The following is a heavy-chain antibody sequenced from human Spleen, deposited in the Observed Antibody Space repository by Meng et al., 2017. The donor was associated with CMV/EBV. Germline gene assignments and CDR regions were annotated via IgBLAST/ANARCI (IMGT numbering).Heavy chain of an antibody. V-gene: IGHV5-51*01. CDR2: IYPGDSDT. D-gene: IGHD2-2*01. CDR3: LVPAAIVDY. J-gene: IGHJ4*02. Sequence: GGSLRLSCKGSGYSFTSYWIGWVRQMPGKGLEWMGIIYPGDSDTRYSPSFQGQVTISADKSISTAYLQWSSLKASDTAMYYCLVPAAIVDYWGQGTLVTVSS. CDR1: GYSFTSYW.